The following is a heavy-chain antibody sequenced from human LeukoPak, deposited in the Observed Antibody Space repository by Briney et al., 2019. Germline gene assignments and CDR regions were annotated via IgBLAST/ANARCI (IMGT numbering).Heavy chain of an antibody. CDR3: ARAYDSSGYYYWGKGYNWFDP. CDR2: ISAYNGNT. CDR1: GYTFTSYG. V-gene: IGHV1-18*01. J-gene: IGHJ5*02. Sequence: ASVKVSCKASGYTFTSYGISWVRQAPGQGLEWMVWISAYNGNTNYAQKLQGRVTMTTDTSTSTAYMELRRLRSDDTAVYYCARAYDSSGYYYWGKGYNWFDPWGQGTLVTVSS. D-gene: IGHD3-22*01.